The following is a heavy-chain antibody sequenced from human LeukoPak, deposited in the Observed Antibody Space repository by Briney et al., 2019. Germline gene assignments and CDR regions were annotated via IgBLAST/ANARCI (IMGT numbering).Heavy chain of an antibody. D-gene: IGHD6-19*01. CDR2: FYSSGST. CDR3: ARTLREWLGNVAFDI. V-gene: IGHV4-59*11. J-gene: IGHJ3*02. Sequence: SETLSLTCTGSGGSISSHCWTWIRQPPGKGLEGIGYFYSSGSTNYNPSLKSRVTMSVDTSRNQFSLRLTSVTAADTAVYYCARTLREWLGNVAFDIWGQGTMVTVSS. CDR1: GGSISSHC.